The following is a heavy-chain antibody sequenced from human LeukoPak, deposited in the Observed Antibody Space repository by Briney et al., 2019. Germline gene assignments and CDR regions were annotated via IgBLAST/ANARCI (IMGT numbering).Heavy chain of an antibody. CDR1: GFTFSSYA. CDR2: ISGSGGST. D-gene: IGHD3-16*02. CDR3: AKGRTTLRLGELSFDY. J-gene: IGHJ4*02. V-gene: IGHV3-23*01. Sequence: YPGGSLRLSCAASGFTFSSYAMSWVRQAPGKGLEWVSAISGSGGSTYYADSVKGRFTISRDNSKNTLYLQMNSLRAEDTAVYYCAKGRTTLRLGELSFDYWGQGTLVTVSS.